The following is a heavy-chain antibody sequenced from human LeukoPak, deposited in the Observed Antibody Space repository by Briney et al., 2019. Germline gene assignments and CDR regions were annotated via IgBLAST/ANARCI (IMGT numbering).Heavy chain of an antibody. J-gene: IGHJ4*02. CDR1: GDTLTSYG. Sequence: GASVKVSCKASGDTLTSYGISWVRQAPGQGLEWMGWISPYNGNTNYAQKLQGRVTMTTDTFTSTAYMELRSLRSDDTAVYYCALYDSSGYYGYFDYWGQGTLVTVSS. CDR3: ALYDSSGYYGYFDY. CDR2: ISPYNGNT. D-gene: IGHD3-22*01. V-gene: IGHV1-18*01.